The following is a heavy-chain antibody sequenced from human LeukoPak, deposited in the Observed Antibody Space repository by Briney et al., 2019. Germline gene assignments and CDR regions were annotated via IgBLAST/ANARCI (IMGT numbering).Heavy chain of an antibody. V-gene: IGHV5-51*01. D-gene: IGHD1-26*01. CDR1: GYSFTSYW. CDR3: ARRGKYSGSYYYNWFDP. Sequence: GESLKISCKGSGYSFTSYWIGWVRQMPGKGREWMGVIYPGDSDTRYSPSFQGQVNISADKYISTAYLQWSSLKASDTAMYYCARRGKYSGSYYYNWFDPWGQGTLVTVSS. CDR2: IYPGDSDT. J-gene: IGHJ5*02.